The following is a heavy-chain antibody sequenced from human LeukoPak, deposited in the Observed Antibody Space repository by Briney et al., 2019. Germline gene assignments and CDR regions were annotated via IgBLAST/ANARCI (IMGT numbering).Heavy chain of an antibody. Sequence: ASVKVSCKASGYTFTDYTMHWLRQAPGQRLDWMGWINGGSGNTKYSPEFQGRVTITRDTSASTAYMELSSLRSEGTAVYYCANPRYDSSGYYYVDWGQGTLVTVSS. CDR1: GYTFTDYT. J-gene: IGHJ4*02. D-gene: IGHD3-22*01. CDR3: ANPRYDSSGYYYVD. CDR2: INGGSGNT. V-gene: IGHV1-3*01.